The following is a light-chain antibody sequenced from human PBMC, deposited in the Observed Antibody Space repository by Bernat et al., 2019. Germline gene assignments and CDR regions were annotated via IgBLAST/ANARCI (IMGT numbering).Light chain of an antibody. CDR3: NSYSSTTTPYV. J-gene: IGLJ1*01. Sequence: QSALTQPASVSGSPGQSITISCTGTSSDVGYYNYVSWYQQHPGKVPKVMIYDVSNRSSGVSNRFSGSKSGNTASLTISGLQAEDEADYYCNSYSSTTTPYVFGTGTRVTVL. CDR2: DVS. V-gene: IGLV2-14*03. CDR1: SSDVGYYNY.